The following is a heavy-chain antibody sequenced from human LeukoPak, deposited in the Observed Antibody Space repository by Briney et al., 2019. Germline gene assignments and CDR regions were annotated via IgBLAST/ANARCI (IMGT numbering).Heavy chain of an antibody. V-gene: IGHV3-21*01. Sequence: PGGSLRLSCVASGFTFSSYNMNWVRQAPGKGLDWVSSISSSSSYIYYADSVKGRFTISRDNAKNSLYLQMNSLRAEDTAVYYCARVIGYYDSSGYYYEDAFDIWGQGTMVTVSS. J-gene: IGHJ3*02. CDR1: GFTFSSYN. D-gene: IGHD3-22*01. CDR2: ISSSSSYI. CDR3: ARVIGYYDSSGYYYEDAFDI.